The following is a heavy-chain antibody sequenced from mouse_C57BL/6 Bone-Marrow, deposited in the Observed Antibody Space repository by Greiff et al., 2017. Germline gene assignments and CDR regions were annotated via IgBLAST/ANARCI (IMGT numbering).Heavy chain of an antibody. D-gene: IGHD2-12*01. CDR3: GKKGFENFTF. CDR1: GFTFSSYG. Sequence: EVQLVESGGDLVKPGGSLKLSCAASGFTFSSYGMSWVRQTPDKRLEWVATISSGGSYTYYPDSVKGRFTISRDNAKNTLYLQMSSLKSEDTAMDYCGKKGFENFTFWGQGTTLTVSS. CDR2: ISSGGSYT. V-gene: IGHV5-6*01. J-gene: IGHJ2*01.